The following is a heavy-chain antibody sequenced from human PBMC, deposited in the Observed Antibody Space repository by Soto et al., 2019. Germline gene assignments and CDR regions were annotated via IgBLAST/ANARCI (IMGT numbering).Heavy chain of an antibody. CDR3: ARRRDIVVVVAANYYGMDV. CDR1: GGSISSGGYS. V-gene: IGHV4-30-2*03. Sequence: SETLSLTCAVSGGSISSGGYSWSWIRQPPGKGLEWIGYIYYSGSTYYNPSLKSRVTISVDTSKNQFSLKLSSVTAADTAVYYCARRRDIVVVVAANYYGMDVWGQGTTVTVSS. J-gene: IGHJ6*02. CDR2: IYYSGST. D-gene: IGHD2-15*01.